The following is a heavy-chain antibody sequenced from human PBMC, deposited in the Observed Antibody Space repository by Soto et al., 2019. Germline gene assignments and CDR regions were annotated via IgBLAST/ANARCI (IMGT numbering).Heavy chain of an antibody. CDR3: ARGIRSGYYPDAFEI. D-gene: IGHD3-22*01. CDR2: IYSGGST. CDR1: GFTVSSNY. V-gene: IGHV3-53*02. J-gene: IGHJ3*02. Sequence: EVQLVETGGGLIQPGGSLRLSCAASGFTVSSNYMSWVRQAPGTGLEWVAVIYSGGSTYYVDSVRGRFTISRDNCKNSLYFHMYSLRAEDTAVYYCARGIRSGYYPDAFEIWGQGTMVTGTS.